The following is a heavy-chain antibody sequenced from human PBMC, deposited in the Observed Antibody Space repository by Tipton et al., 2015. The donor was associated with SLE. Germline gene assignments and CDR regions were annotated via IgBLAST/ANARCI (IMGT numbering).Heavy chain of an antibody. V-gene: IGHV1-18*01. Sequence: QVQLVQSGPEVKKPGASVKVSCKASGYTFTSYGISWVRQAPGQGLEWMGWISAYNGNTNYAQKLQGRVTMTTDTSTSTAYMELRSLRSDDTAVYYCARDVPPSKSGSSAWTGVWGYFDYWGQGTLVTVSS. CDR1: GYTFTSYG. CDR2: ISAYNGNT. D-gene: IGHD3-16*01. J-gene: IGHJ4*02. CDR3: ARDVPPSKSGSSAWTGVWGYFDY.